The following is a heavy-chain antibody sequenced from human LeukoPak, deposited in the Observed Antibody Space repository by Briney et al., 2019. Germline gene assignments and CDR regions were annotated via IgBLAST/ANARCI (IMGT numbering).Heavy chain of an antibody. J-gene: IGHJ5*02. D-gene: IGHD3-22*01. CDR3: ARARYYYDIRVVA. Sequence: ASMKVSCKASGYTFTAYYMHWVRQAPGQGLEWMGWINPNSGGTNYAQKFQGRVTMTRDTSISTAYMELSRLRSDDTAVYYCARARYYYDIRVVAWGQGTLVTVSS. V-gene: IGHV1-2*02. CDR1: GYTFTAYY. CDR2: INPNSGGT.